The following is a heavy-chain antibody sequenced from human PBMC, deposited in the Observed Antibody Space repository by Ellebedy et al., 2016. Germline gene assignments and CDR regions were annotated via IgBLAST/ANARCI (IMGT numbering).Heavy chain of an antibody. CDR2: ISYDGSNK. J-gene: IGHJ6*02. CDR1: GFTFSSYA. V-gene: IGHV3-30-3*01. D-gene: IGHD3-10*01. Sequence: GGSLRLSCAASGFTFSSYAMHWVRQAPGKGLEWVAVISYDGSNKYYADSVKGRFTISRDNSKNTLYLQMNSLRAEDTAVYYCARASDNYYYYGMDVWGQGTTVTVSS. CDR3: ARASDNYYYYGMDV.